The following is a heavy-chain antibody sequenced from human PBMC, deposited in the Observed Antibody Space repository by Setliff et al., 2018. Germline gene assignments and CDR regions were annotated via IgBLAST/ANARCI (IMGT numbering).Heavy chain of an antibody. Sequence: GASVKVSCKASGYTFTSYGISWVRQAPGQGLEWMGWISAYNGNTNYAQKLQGRVTMTTDTSTSTAYMELRSLRSDDTAVYYCATYTGRTVRGVRNAFDIWGQGTMVTVSS. CDR3: ATYTGRTVRGVRNAFDI. CDR2: ISAYNGNT. CDR1: GYTFTSYG. V-gene: IGHV1-18*01. D-gene: IGHD3-10*01. J-gene: IGHJ3*02.